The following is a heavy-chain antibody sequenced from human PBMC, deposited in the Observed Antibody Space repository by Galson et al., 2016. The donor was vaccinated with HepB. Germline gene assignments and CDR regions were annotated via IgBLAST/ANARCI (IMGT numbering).Heavy chain of an antibody. J-gene: IGHJ4*02. CDR1: GFIFSNYA. CDR3: ARADFAGATPLGY. CDR2: ISYDGSTK. V-gene: IGHV3-30*04. Sequence: SLRLSCAASGFIFSNYALHWARQAPGKGLEWMAVISYDGSTKYYAESVEGRFTISRDNSKNTLYLQMNSLRGEDTAIYYCARADFAGATPLGYWGQGMLVSVSS. D-gene: IGHD1-26*01.